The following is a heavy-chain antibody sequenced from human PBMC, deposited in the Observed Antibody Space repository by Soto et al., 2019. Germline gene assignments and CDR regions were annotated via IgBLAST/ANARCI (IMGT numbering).Heavy chain of an antibody. CDR1: VDIVCDNCAA. V-gene: IGHV6-1*01. J-gene: IGHJ4*02. Sequence: AHTLSLPCVISVDIVCDNCAAGNWIRQSPSRGVELLGSTYYRPKWYNDDAGLGKSGITVTPDTSKNQFSLHLNSRPPEDTPVYYCVREFRYYLSSESYLNYWGQGALVTVS. CDR3: VREFRYYLSSESYLNY. D-gene: IGHD3-16*01. CDR2: TYYRPKWYN.